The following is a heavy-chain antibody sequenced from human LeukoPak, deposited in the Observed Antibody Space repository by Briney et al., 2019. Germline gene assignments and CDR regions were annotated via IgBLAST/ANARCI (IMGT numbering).Heavy chain of an antibody. CDR1: GGSLSGYY. J-gene: IGHJ3*02. CDR2: INHSGST. Sequence: SETLSLACAVYGGSLSGYYWSWIRQPPGKGLEWIGEINHSGSTNYNPSLKSRVTISVDTSKNQFSLKLSSVTAEDTAVYYCASRNYDSSGYYYGDDAFDIWSQGTMVTVSS. CDR3: ASRNYDSSGYYYGDDAFDI. D-gene: IGHD3-22*01. V-gene: IGHV4-34*01.